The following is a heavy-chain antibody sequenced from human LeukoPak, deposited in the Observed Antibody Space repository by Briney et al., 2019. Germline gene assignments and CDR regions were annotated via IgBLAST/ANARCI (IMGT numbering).Heavy chain of an antibody. J-gene: IGHJ4*02. CDR2: INPIYHIP. Sequence: SVKVSCKXSGGTFSSHAITWVRQAPSQGLEWMGGINPIYHIPTYAQIFQGRVTITKDESTSTASMDLSSLTSEDTAVYYCARGRTTGEFDYWGQGTLVTVSS. V-gene: IGHV1-69*05. CDR1: GGTFSSHA. D-gene: IGHD4-11*01. CDR3: ARGRTTGEFDY.